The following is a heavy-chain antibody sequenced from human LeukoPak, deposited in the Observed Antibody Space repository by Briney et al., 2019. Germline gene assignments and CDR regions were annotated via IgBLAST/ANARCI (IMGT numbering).Heavy chain of an antibody. CDR1: GFTFDDYA. V-gene: IGHV3-9*01. CDR2: ISWNSGSI. D-gene: IGHD3-3*01. CDR3: ARVSRITIFGVVQYYMDV. Sequence: PGRSLRLSCAASGFTFDDYAMHWVRQAPGKGLEWVSSISWNSGSIGYADSVKGRFTISRDNAKNSLYLQMNSLRAEDTALYYCARVSRITIFGVVQYYMDVWGKGTTVTVSS. J-gene: IGHJ6*03.